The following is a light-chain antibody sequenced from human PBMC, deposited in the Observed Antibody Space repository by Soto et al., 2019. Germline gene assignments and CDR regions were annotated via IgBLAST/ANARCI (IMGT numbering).Light chain of an antibody. CDR2: GAS. CDR1: QSVSSSY. V-gene: IGKV3-20*01. Sequence: EIVLTQSPGTLSLSPGERATLSCRASQSVSSSYLAWYQQKPGQAPRLLIYGASSRATGIPDRFSGRRSWTEFTLTISRLEPEDFAVYYCQQYGSSPRAFGQGTKLEIK. J-gene: IGKJ2*01. CDR3: QQYGSSPRA.